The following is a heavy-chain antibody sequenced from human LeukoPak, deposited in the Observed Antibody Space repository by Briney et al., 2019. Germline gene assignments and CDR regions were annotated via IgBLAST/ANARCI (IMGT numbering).Heavy chain of an antibody. Sequence: GGSLRLSCAASGFTFTTYVMTWVRQAPGKGPEWVSSINGSGGRTYYADSLKGRFTISRDNSKNTPYLQMNSLRAEDTAVYYCAIGPPYGGYSDWGQGTLVTVSS. CDR3: AIGPPYGGYSD. CDR2: INGSGGRT. J-gene: IGHJ4*02. CDR1: GFTFTTYV. V-gene: IGHV3-23*01. D-gene: IGHD5-12*01.